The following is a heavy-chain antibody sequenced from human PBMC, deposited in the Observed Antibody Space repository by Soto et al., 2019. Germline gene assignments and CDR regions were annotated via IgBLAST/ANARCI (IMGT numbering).Heavy chain of an antibody. J-gene: IGHJ4*02. D-gene: IGHD2-2*01. CDR3: AISPVVPAARYYFDY. V-gene: IGHV3-23*01. Sequence: PGGSLRLSCAASGFTFSSYAMSCVRQAPGKGLEWVSAISGSGGSTYYADSVKGRFTISRDNSKNTLYLQMNSLRAEDTAVYYCAISPVVPAARYYFDYWGQGTLVTVSS. CDR2: ISGSGGST. CDR1: GFTFSSYA.